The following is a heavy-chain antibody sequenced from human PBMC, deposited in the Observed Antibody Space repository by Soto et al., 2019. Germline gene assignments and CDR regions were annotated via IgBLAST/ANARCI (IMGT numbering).Heavy chain of an antibody. CDR3: ARETSGYYGY. CDR2: MNPNSGNT. V-gene: IGHV1-8*01. CDR1: GYTFTSSD. D-gene: IGHD3-22*01. Sequence: QVQLVQAGAEVKKPGASVKVSCRASGYTFTSSDINWVRQATGQGREWMRWMNPNSGNTGYGQKFQGRVTMTRNTSTSKAYMELSSLSSEDTAVYYCARETSGYYGYWGQGPLVTVAS. J-gene: IGHJ4*02.